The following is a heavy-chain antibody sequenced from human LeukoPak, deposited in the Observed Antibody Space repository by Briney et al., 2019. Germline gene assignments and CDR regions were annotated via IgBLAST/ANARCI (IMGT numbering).Heavy chain of an antibody. Sequence: GGSLRLSCAASGFTFSSYNMNWVRQAPGKGLEWVSYISRSGSTIKFADSVKGRFTISRDNAKNSLYLQMSSLRAEDTAVYYCARDLQDGYYYDSSGRLDYWGQGTLVTVSS. CDR1: GFTFSSYN. CDR3: ARDLQDGYYYDSSGRLDY. V-gene: IGHV3-48*01. J-gene: IGHJ4*02. D-gene: IGHD3-22*01. CDR2: ISRSGSTI.